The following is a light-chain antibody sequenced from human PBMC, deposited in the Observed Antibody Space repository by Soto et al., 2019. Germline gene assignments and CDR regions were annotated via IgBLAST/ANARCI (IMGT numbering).Light chain of an antibody. V-gene: IGKV3-15*01. J-gene: IGKJ1*01. Sequence: EIVMTQSPATLSVSPGERATLSCRASASVSSNLVWYQQKPGQAPRLLIYGASTRASGIPARFSGSGSGTDFTLTISSLQSEDFAVYYCHQNNKWPRTFGQGTKVDIK. CDR3: HQNNKWPRT. CDR1: ASVSSN. CDR2: GAS.